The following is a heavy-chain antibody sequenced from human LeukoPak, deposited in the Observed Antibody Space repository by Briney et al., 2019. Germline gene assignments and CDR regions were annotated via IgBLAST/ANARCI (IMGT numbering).Heavy chain of an antibody. V-gene: IGHV3-74*01. CDR3: ARDGDYYYYYMDV. Sequence: GGSLRLSCAASGFTFSSYWMHWVRQAPGKGLVWVSRINSDGTGTSYADSVKGRFTISRDNAKNTLYLQMNSLRAEDTAVYYCARDGDYYYYYMDVWGKGTTVTISS. J-gene: IGHJ6*03. CDR2: INSDGTGT. D-gene: IGHD3-16*01. CDR1: GFTFSSYW.